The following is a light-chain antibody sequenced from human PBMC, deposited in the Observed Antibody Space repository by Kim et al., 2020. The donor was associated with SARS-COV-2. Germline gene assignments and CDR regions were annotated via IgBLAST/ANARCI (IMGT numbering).Light chain of an antibody. CDR2: DVS. CDR3: CSYAGSSTYWV. J-gene: IGLJ3*02. Sequence: QSALTQPASVSGSPGQSITISCTGTSSDIGSYHLVSWYQQHPGKAPKLMIYDVSKRPSGVSDRFSGSKSGNTASLTISGLQAEDEADYYCCSYAGSSTYWVFGGGTKLTVL. CDR1: SSDIGSYHL. V-gene: IGLV2-23*02.